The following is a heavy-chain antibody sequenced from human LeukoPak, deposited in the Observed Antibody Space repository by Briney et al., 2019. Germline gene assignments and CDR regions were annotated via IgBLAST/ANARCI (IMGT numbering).Heavy chain of an antibody. D-gene: IGHD1-26*01. CDR1: GGTFSSYA. Sequence: SVKVSCKASGGTFSSYAISWVRQAPGQGLEWMGGIIPIFGTANYTQKFQGRVTITADESTSTAYMELSSLRSEDTAVYYCARERRVRGSYVGYFDYWGQGTLVTVSS. J-gene: IGHJ4*02. V-gene: IGHV1-69*13. CDR3: ARERRVRGSYVGYFDY. CDR2: IIPIFGTA.